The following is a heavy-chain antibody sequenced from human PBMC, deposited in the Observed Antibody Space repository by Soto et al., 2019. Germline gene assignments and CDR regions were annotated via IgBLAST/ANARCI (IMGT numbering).Heavy chain of an antibody. CDR1: GLTFNRYW. Sequence: GSLRLSCAASGLTFNRYWMHWVRHAPGKGLVWVSHINTDGSHTNYADSVKRRFTISRDNAKSTMFLQMNSLRDEDTAVYYCAREFCSGGNCYTYYFDPWGQGIPVTVSS. V-gene: IGHV3-74*01. D-gene: IGHD2-15*01. CDR2: INTDGSHT. CDR3: AREFCSGGNCYTYYFDP. J-gene: IGHJ5*02.